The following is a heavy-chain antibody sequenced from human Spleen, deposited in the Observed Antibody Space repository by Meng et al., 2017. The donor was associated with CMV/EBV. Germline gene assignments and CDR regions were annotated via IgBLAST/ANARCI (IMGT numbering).Heavy chain of an antibody. CDR1: GYPFKNFG. V-gene: IGHV1-18*01. D-gene: IGHD1-14*01. Sequence: SGYPFKNFGITWIRQAPGQGLEWMGWISPNSGNMRFAQKFQGRVTMTTDTSTSTAYMELRSLRSDDTAAYFCARGISDSKYGSWFDPWGQGTLVTVSS. CDR3: ARGISDSKYGSWFDP. J-gene: IGHJ5*02. CDR2: ISPNSGNM.